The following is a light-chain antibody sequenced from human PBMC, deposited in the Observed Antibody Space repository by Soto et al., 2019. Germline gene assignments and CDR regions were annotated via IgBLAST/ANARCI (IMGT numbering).Light chain of an antibody. J-gene: IGLJ2*01. CDR3: AAWDDSLTGLV. CDR2: RNN. V-gene: IGLV1-47*01. Sequence: QSVLTQPPSASGTPGQRVTISFSGSSSKIGSNYVYWYQQLPGTAPKLLIYRNNQRPSGVPDRFSGSKSGTSASLAISGLRTEDEADYYCAAWDDSLTGLVFGGGTKLTVL. CDR1: SSKIGSNY.